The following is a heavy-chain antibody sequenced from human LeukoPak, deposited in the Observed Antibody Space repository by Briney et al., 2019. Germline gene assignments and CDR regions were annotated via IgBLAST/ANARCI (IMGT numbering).Heavy chain of an antibody. CDR1: GGSFSGYY. D-gene: IGHD3-22*01. V-gene: IGHV4-34*01. CDR2: INHSGST. Sequence: SETLSLTCAVYGGSFSGYYWSWIRQPPGKGLEWIGEINHSGSTNYNPSLKSRVTISVDTSKNQFSLKLSSVTAADTAVYYCSRSPSHYYLAYFQHWGQGTLVTVSS. J-gene: IGHJ1*01. CDR3: SRSPSHYYLAYFQH.